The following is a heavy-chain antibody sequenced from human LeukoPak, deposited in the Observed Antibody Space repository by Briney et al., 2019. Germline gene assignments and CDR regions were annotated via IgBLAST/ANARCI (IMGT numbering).Heavy chain of an antibody. Sequence: PSETLSLTCTVSGGSLSNSYWTWLRQPPGKTLEWIGYISYSGITNRNPSLKSRVSFSLDSSKNQISLTLTSLTAADTAVYFCARLLLDYSNDDGNFGGPHLPDWGQGTLVTVSS. J-gene: IGHJ4*02. D-gene: IGHD3-10*01. CDR3: ARLLLDYSNDDGNFGGPHLPD. CDR1: GGSLSNSY. V-gene: IGHV4-59*08. CDR2: ISYSGIT.